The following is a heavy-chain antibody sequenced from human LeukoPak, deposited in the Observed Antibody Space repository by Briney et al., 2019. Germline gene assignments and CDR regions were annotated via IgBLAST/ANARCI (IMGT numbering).Heavy chain of an antibody. CDR2: IIPTFGTP. CDR3: ARVGLGYCSSTSCYFDY. Sequence: ASVKVSCQASGGTFSIYAISSVRQAPGQGLEWMGGIIPTFGTPNYAQKFQVRVTNNEDGSTSTAYKNLISLRSEDTAVYYCARVGLGYCSSTSCYFDYWGQGTLVTVSS. CDR1: GGTFSIYA. J-gene: IGHJ4*02. V-gene: IGHV1-69*13. D-gene: IGHD2-2*01.